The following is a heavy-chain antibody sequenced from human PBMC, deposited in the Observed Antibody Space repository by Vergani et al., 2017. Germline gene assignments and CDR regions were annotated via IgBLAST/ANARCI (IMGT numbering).Heavy chain of an antibody. Sequence: QVQLVESGGGVVQPGRSLRLSCAASGFTFSSYGMHWVRQAPGKGLEWVAVIWYDGSNKYYADSVKGRFTISRDNSKNTLYLQMNSLRAEDTAVYYCARDYYYYDSSVGFRSANWFDPWGQGTLVTVSS. D-gene: IGHD3-22*01. CDR2: IWYDGSNK. V-gene: IGHV3-33*01. J-gene: IGHJ5*02. CDR1: GFTFSSYG. CDR3: ARDYYYYDSSVGFRSANWFDP.